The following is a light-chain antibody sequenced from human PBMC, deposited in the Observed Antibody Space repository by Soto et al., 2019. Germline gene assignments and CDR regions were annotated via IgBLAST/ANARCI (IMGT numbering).Light chain of an antibody. CDR2: DAS. J-gene: IGKJ4*02. CDR1: QSVSSY. Sequence: EIVLTQSPATLSLSPGDRATLSCRASQSVSSYLAWYQQKPGQAPRLLIYDASNWTAGIPARFSGSGSGTDITLTITSLEHGDFAVYYCQQCSNWHSTFGGGNKVEIK. V-gene: IGKV3-11*01. CDR3: QQCSNWHST.